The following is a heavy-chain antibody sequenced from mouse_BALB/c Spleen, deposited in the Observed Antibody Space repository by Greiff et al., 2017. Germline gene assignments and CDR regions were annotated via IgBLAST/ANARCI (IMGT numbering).Heavy chain of an antibody. CDR3: NVDYGSSHWYFDV. CDR1: GFNIKDYY. Sequence: EVKLVESGAELVRSGASVKLSCTASGFNIKDYYMHWVKQRPEQGLEWIGWIDPENGDTEYAPKFQGKATMTADTSSNTAYLQLSSLTSEDTAVYYCNVDYGSSHWYFDVWGAGTTVTVSS. D-gene: IGHD1-1*01. CDR2: IDPENGDT. J-gene: IGHJ1*01. V-gene: IGHV14-4*02.